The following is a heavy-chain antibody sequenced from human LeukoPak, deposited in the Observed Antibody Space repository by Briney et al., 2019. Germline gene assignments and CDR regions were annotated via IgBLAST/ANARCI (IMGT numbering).Heavy chain of an antibody. D-gene: IGHD3-3*01. CDR2: ITGSDGST. CDR3: AKGPFYYDFWSSSRYYYGMDV. V-gene: IGHV3-23*01. CDR1: GFTFSSYA. J-gene: IGHJ6*02. Sequence: GGSLRLSCAASGFTFSSYAMTWVRQAPGKGLEWVSTITGSDGSTYYADSVKGRFTISRDISRNTLYLQMNSLRAEDTAVYYCAKGPFYYDFWSSSRYYYGMDVWGQGTTVTVS.